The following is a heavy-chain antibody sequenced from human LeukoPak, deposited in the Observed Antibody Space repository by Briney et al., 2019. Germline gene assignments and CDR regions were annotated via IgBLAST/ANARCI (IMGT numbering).Heavy chain of an antibody. CDR1: GFTFCSYS. V-gene: IGHV3-48*01. CDR3: ARARVTSIAAADYLDY. J-gene: IGHJ4*02. D-gene: IGHD6-13*01. Sequence: GGSLRLSCAASGFTFCSYSMNWVRQARGKGLEWVSYISSSSSTIYYADSVKGRFTISRDTAKKSLFLQMNSLRAEDTAVYYCARARVTSIAAADYLDYWGQGTLVTVSS. CDR2: ISSSSSTI.